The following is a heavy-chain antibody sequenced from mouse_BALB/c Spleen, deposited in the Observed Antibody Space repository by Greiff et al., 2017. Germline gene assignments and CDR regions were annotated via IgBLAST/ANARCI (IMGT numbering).Heavy chain of an antibody. CDR3: ARGGITTVVFDY. V-gene: IGHV1-80*01. CDR1: GYAFSSYW. Sequence: QVQLQQSGAELVRPGSSVKISCKASGYAFSSYWMNWVKQRPGQGLEWIGQIYPGDGDTNYNGKFKGKATLTADKSSSTAYMQLSSLTSEDSAVYFCARGGITTVVFDYWGQGTTLTVSS. CDR2: IYPGDGDT. D-gene: IGHD1-1*01. J-gene: IGHJ2*01.